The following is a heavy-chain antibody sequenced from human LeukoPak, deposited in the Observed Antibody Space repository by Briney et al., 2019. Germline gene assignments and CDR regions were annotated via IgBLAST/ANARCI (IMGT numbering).Heavy chain of an antibody. V-gene: IGHV1-8*01. CDR3: ARGGGGKDGDDRFYYGMDV. D-gene: IGHD4-17*01. CDR2: MNPTSGHT. Sequence: ASVRVSCKASGYTFINYDINWVRQAAGQALEWMGWMNPTSGHTGNAQKFQGRVTMTGDTSKTTAYLEVSSLKSKDTAVYYCARGGGGKDGDDRFYYGMDVWGQGTTVTVS. CDR1: GYTFINYD. J-gene: IGHJ6*02.